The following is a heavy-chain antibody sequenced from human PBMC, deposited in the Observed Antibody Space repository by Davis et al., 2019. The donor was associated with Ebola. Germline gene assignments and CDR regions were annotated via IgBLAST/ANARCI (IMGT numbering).Heavy chain of an antibody. CDR2: IRSSSTYI. J-gene: IGHJ6*02. CDR1: GFTFSTYW. CDR3: ARGSRNMDV. V-gene: IGHV3-21*04. Sequence: PGGSLRLSCAASGFTFSTYWMSWVRQAPGKGLEWVSSIRSSSTYIYYADSVKGRFTISRDNAKNSLYLQMNSLRAEDTAVYYCARGSRNMDVWGQGTTVTVSS.